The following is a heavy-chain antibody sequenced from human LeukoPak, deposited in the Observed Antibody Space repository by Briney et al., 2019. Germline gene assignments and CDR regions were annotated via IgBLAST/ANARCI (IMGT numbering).Heavy chain of an antibody. J-gene: IGHJ4*02. D-gene: IGHD5-24*01. V-gene: IGHV3-30*18. CDR2: ISYDGSNK. CDR3: AKGIRWLQFLADY. CDR1: GFTFSSYG. Sequence: GGSLRLSCAATGFTFSSYGMHWVRQAPGKGLEGVAFISYDGSNKYYADSVKGRFTISRDNSKNTLYLQMNSLRAEDTAVYYCAKGIRWLQFLADYWGQGTLVTVSS.